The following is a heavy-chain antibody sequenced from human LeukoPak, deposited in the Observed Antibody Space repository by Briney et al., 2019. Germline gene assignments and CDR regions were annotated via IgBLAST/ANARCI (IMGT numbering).Heavy chain of an antibody. CDR1: EFTFSDYD. CDR3: AREAYSSKWDYYFDY. CDR2: ISSGGGTV. V-gene: IGHV3-48*03. Sequence: GGSLRLSCVASEFTFSDYDMNWVRQAPGKGLEWVSYISSGGGTVYYADSVQGRFTISRDNAKNSLYLQMNSLRAEDTAVYYCAREAYSSKWDYYFDYWGQGTLVTVSS. D-gene: IGHD6-13*01. J-gene: IGHJ4*02.